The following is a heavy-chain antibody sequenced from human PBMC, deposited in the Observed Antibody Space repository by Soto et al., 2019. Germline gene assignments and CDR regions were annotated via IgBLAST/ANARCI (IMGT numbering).Heavy chain of an antibody. D-gene: IGHD3-9*01. CDR3: ARARFGGLGASFADY. CDR1: GFTVSNNY. J-gene: IGHJ4*02. V-gene: IGHV3-66*01. Sequence: EVQLVNSGGGLVQPGGSLRLSCEASGFTVSNNYMSWVRQAPGKGLEWVSVIYRGGSTYYADSVKDRFTISRDNSENTLYLQMSSLRAEDTAVYYCARARFGGLGASFADYWGQGTRVTVSS. CDR2: IYRGGST.